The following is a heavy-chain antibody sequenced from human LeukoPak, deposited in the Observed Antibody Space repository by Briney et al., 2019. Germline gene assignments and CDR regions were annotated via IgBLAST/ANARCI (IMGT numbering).Heavy chain of an antibody. CDR1: VIIFTNAW. Sequence: GESLRLSCAALVIIFTNAWMSCGRQAPRKRREWVVGVKSKIDGGTTDYAAPVKGRFTISRDDSKNTLYLQMNSLETEDTAVYYCITEDSSGTYIYFHYWGQGTLVSVSS. CDR3: ITEDSSGTYIYFHY. J-gene: IGHJ4*02. D-gene: IGHD3-22*01. CDR2: VKSKIDGGTT. V-gene: IGHV3-15*01.